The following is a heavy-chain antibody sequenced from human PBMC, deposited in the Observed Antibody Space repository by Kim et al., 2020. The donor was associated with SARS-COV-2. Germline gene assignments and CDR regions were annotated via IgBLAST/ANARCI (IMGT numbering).Heavy chain of an antibody. CDR3: ASPIVVVPAAANYYYGMDV. V-gene: IGHV7-4-1*02. CDR1: GYTFTNYA. D-gene: IGHD2-2*01. CDR2: INTNTGNP. J-gene: IGHJ6*01. Sequence: ASVTVSCKASGYTFTNYAINWVRQAPGQGLEWMGWINTNTGNPTYAQGFTGRYVFSLDTSVTTAYLQISSLKAEDTAVYFCASPIVVVPAAANYYYGMDV.